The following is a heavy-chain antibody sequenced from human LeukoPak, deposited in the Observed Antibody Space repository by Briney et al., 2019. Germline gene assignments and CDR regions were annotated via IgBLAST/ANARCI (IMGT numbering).Heavy chain of an antibody. Sequence: PGGSLRLSCAASGFTFSSYAMNWVRQAPGKGLEWVSFISGSGDTTYYADSMKGRFTTSRDSSKNTLYLQMNSLRAEDTAVYYCAKSRGESRGASNYWGQGTLVTVSS. V-gene: IGHV3-23*01. CDR1: GFTFSSYA. CDR3: AKSRGESRGASNY. CDR2: ISGSGDTT. D-gene: IGHD1-26*01. J-gene: IGHJ4*02.